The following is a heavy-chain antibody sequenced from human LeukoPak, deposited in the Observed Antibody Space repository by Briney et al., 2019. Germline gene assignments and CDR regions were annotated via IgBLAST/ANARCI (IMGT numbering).Heavy chain of an antibody. D-gene: IGHD3-10*01. Sequence: PGGSLRLSCAASGFTFSSYGMSWVRQAPGQGLEWVSAISTSGESTYYADSVKGRFTISRDNSKNTLYLQMNSLRAEDTAVYYCAKEYQTDVWFGESIFDYWGQGTLVTVSS. CDR1: GFTFSSYG. CDR3: AKEYQTDVWFGESIFDY. J-gene: IGHJ4*02. V-gene: IGHV3-23*01. CDR2: ISTSGEST.